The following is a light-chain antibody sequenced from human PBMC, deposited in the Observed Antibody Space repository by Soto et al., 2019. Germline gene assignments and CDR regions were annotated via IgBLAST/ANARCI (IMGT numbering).Light chain of an antibody. V-gene: IGKV1-9*01. CDR2: AAS. J-gene: IGKJ5*01. Sequence: PPAPTSVAPCVGKRGSTTCRASQGIGSYLAWYQQKPGKAPKLLIYAASTLQSGTPARFGGSGSGADFTLTISSLEPEDFAVYYCEQRGIWPIPFGQ. CDR1: QGIGSY. CDR3: EQRGIWPIP.